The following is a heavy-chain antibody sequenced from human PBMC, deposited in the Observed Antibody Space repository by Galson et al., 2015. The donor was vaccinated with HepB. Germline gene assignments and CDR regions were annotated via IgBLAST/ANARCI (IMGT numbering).Heavy chain of an antibody. V-gene: IGHV3-23*01. CDR3: AKDTLSGSYLPGFDS. D-gene: IGHD1-26*01. CDR2: ITGSGAPT. J-gene: IGHJ4*02. CDR1: GFSFSSYA. Sequence: SLRLSCAASGFSFSSYAMSRVRQAPGKGLEWVSAITGSGAPTYYADSVKGRFTISRDSSKNTLYLQMNSLRADDAAIYYCAKDTLSGSYLPGFDSWGQGTLVTVSS.